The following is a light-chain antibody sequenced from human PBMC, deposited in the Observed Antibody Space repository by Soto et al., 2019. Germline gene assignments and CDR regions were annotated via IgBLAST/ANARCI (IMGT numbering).Light chain of an antibody. J-gene: IGLJ1*01. CDR2: DVD. CDR1: SSDIGGCNY. V-gene: IGLV2-11*01. Sequence: QSALTQPRSVSGSPGQSVAISCTGTSSDIGGCNYVSWYQQHPGKAPKVMIYDVDKRPSGVPDRFSGSKSGNTASLTISDLQTEDEADYYCCSNAGRPDVFGTGTKVTVL. CDR3: CSNAGRPDV.